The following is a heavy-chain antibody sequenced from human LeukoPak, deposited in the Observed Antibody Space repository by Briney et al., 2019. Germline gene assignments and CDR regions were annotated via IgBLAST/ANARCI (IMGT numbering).Heavy chain of an antibody. CDR1: GGTFSSYA. J-gene: IGHJ6*03. CDR3: AADSGSYAYYYYMDV. CDR2: IIPIFGTA. V-gene: IGHV1-69*05. Sequence: SVKVSCKASGGTFSSYAISWVRQAPGQGLEWMGGIIPIFGTANYAQQFQGRVTITTDESPSTAYMELSSLRSQGTAVYCCAADSGSYAYYYYMDVWGKGTTVTVSS. D-gene: IGHD1-26*01.